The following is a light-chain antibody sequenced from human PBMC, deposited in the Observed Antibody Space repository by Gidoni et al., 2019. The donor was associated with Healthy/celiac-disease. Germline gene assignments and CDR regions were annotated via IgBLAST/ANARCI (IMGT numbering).Light chain of an antibody. J-gene: IGKJ4*01. CDR2: AAS. Sequence: DIQITQSPSSLSASVGDRVTITCRASQSISSYLNWYQQKPGKAPKLLIYAASSLQSGVPSRFSGSGSGTDFTLTISRLQPEDFATYYCQQSYSTPLFGGGTKVEIK. CDR3: QQSYSTPL. CDR1: QSISSY. V-gene: IGKV1-39*01.